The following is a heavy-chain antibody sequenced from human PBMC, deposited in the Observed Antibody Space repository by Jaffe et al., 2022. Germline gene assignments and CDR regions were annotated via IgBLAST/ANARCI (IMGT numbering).Heavy chain of an antibody. CDR3: ARDMVSYPYYYYYYMDV. CDR1: GGSISSGSYY. Sequence: QVQLQESGPGLVKPSQTLSLTCTVSGGSISSGSYYWSWIRQPAGKGLEWIGRIYTSGSTNYNPSLKSRVTISVDTSKNQFSLKLSSVTAADTAVYYCARDMVSYPYYYYYYMDVWGKGTTVTVSS. D-gene: IGHD5-18*01. V-gene: IGHV4-61*02. J-gene: IGHJ6*03. CDR2: IYTSGST.